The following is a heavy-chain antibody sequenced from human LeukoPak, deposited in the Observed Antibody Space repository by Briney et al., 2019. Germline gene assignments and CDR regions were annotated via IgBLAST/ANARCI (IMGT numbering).Heavy chain of an antibody. CDR2: INPSGGST. J-gene: IGHJ4*02. CDR1: GYTFTSYY. Sequence: ASVKVSCKASGYTFTSYYMHWVRHAPGQGLEWMGIINPSGGSTSYAQKFQGRVTMTRDMSTSTVYMELSSLRSEDTAVYYCARSRGYYDSSGRYYFDYWGQGTLVTVSA. V-gene: IGHV1-46*01. D-gene: IGHD3-22*01. CDR3: ARSRGYYDSSGRYYFDY.